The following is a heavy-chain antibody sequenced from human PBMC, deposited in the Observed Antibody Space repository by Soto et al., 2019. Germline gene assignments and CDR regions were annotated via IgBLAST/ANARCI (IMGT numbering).Heavy chain of an antibody. CDR1: GFTFSSYS. J-gene: IGHJ4*02. Sequence: PGGSLRLSCAASGFTFSSYSMNWVLQTPGKGLEWVASIKEDGSEKSYVDSVKGRFTISRDNAKNSLFLQMNSLRVEDTAVYYCARGEVTTGVFWGQGTQVTVSS. CDR3: ARGEVTTGVF. V-gene: IGHV3-7*01. D-gene: IGHD4-17*01. CDR2: IKEDGSEK.